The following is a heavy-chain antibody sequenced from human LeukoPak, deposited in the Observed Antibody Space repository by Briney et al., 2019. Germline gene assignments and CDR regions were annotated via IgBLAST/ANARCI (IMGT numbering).Heavy chain of an antibody. CDR1: GFTLSSNY. CDR3: ASGGPVTPLDY. V-gene: IGHV3-66*02. Sequence: AGSLTLAWAASGFTLSSNYMSWVRQPPGKGLEWVSVIYSGGSTYYPDSVRGRFTISTANSKITLYLQMNSLRAEDTAVYYCASGGPVTPLDYWGQGTLVTVSS. J-gene: IGHJ4*02. CDR2: IYSGGST. D-gene: IGHD4-23*01.